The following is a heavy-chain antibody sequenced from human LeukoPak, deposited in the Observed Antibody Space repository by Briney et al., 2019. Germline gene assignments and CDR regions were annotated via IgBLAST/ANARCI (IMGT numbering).Heavy chain of an antibody. CDR3: AKDLYSNYGPADY. V-gene: IGHV3-23*01. Sequence: GGSLRLSCAASGFTFSNAWMSWVRQAPGKGLEWVSTINGGGVNTHYADSVGGRFTISRDNSKNTLFLQMNSLRDEDTAVYYCAKDLYSNYGPADYWGQGNLVTVSS. CDR1: GFTFSNAW. J-gene: IGHJ4*02. D-gene: IGHD4-11*01. CDR2: INGGGVNT.